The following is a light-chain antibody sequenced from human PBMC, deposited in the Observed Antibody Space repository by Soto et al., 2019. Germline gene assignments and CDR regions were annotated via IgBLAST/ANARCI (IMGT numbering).Light chain of an antibody. CDR2: EDN. CDR1: SSNIGINI. J-gene: IGLJ2*01. Sequence: QSVLTQPPSVSAAPGQKVTISCSGGSSNIGINIVSRYQQLPGRAPKLLIYEDNKRPSGIPDRFSGSKSGTSATLGITALQTGDEADYYCASWDTSLNSGVFGGGTKLTVL. V-gene: IGLV1-51*02. CDR3: ASWDTSLNSGV.